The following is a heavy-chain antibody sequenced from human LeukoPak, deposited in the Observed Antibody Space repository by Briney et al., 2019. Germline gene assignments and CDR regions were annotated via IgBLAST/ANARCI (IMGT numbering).Heavy chain of an antibody. CDR1: GFTFSSYS. J-gene: IGHJ6*03. CDR3: ARDRGGGHMDV. Sequence: GGSLRLSCAASGFTFSSYSMNWVRQAPGKGLEWVSSISTSSIYIYYADSVKGRFTISRENAKNSLYLQMNSLRAGDTAVYYCARDRGGGHMDVWGKGTTVTISS. D-gene: IGHD2-15*01. V-gene: IGHV3-21*01. CDR2: ISTSSIYI.